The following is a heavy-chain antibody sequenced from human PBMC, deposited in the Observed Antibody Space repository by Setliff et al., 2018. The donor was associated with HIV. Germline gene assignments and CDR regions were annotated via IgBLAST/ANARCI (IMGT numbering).Heavy chain of an antibody. CDR3: ARDLRTIEWYTSSWYEDWFDP. CDR1: GYTFTSYG. CDR2: ISAYNGNT. Sequence: VASVKVSCKASGYTFTSYGISWLRQAPGQGLEGMGWISAYNGNTNYAQKLQGRVTMTTDTSTSTAYMELRSLRSDDTAVYYCARDLRTIEWYTSSWYEDWFDPWGQGTLVTVSS. J-gene: IGHJ5*02. V-gene: IGHV1-18*01. D-gene: IGHD6-13*01.